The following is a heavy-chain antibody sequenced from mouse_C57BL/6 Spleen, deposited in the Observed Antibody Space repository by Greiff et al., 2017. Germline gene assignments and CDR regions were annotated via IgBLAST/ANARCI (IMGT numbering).Heavy chain of an antibody. CDR3: ARWGDFYWYFDV. CDR1: GYTFTSYW. D-gene: IGHD3-3*01. J-gene: IGHJ1*03. V-gene: IGHV1-53*01. CDR2: INPSNGGT. Sequence: QVQLQQPGTELVKPGASVKLSCKASGYTFTSYWMHWVTQRPGQGLEWIGNINPSNGGTNYNENFKSKATLTVDKSSSTAYMQLSSLTSEDSAVYYCARWGDFYWYFDVWGTGTTVTVSS.